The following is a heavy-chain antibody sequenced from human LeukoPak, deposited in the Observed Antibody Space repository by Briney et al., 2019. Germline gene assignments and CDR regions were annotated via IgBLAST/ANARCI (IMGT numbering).Heavy chain of an antibody. V-gene: IGHV1-69*04. Sequence: GASVKVSCKASGYTFTSYGISWVRQAPGQGLEWMGRIIPILGIANYAQKFQGRVTITADKSTSTAYMELSSLRSEDTAVYYCARDPRSYDILTAPDYWGQGTLVTVSS. CDR1: GYTFTSYG. CDR3: ARDPRSYDILTAPDY. CDR2: IIPILGIA. J-gene: IGHJ4*02. D-gene: IGHD3-9*01.